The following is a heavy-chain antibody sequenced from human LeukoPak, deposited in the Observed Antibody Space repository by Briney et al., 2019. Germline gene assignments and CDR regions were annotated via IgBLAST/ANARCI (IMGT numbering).Heavy chain of an antibody. CDR3: ARITMVRGADYGMDV. CDR2: IYSGGST. V-gene: IGHV3-53*01. Sequence: GGYLRCSGAASGFTFSSNYMSWVRQAPGKGLEWVSVIYSGGSTYYADSVKGRFTVSRDNSKNTLYLQMNSLRAEDTAVYYCARITMVRGADYGMDVWGQGATVTVAS. CDR1: GFTFSSNY. J-gene: IGHJ6*02. D-gene: IGHD3-10*01.